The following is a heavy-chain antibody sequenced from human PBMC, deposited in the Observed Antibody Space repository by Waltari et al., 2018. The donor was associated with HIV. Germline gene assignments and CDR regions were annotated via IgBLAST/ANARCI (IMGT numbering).Heavy chain of an antibody. CDR2: ISYDGSNK. J-gene: IGHJ4*02. CDR3: ASLYSSSWPPFDY. CDR1: GFTFSSYA. Sequence: QVQLVESGGGVVQPGRSLRLSCAASGFTFSSYAMHGVRQAPGKGLEWVAVISYDGSNKYYADSVKGRFTISRDNSKNTLYLQMNSLRAEDTAVYYCASLYSSSWPPFDYWGQGTLVTVSS. D-gene: IGHD6-13*01. V-gene: IGHV3-30*04.